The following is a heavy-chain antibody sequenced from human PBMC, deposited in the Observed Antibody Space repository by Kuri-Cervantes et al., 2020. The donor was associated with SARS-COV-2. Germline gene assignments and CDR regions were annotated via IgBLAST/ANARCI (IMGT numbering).Heavy chain of an antibody. J-gene: IGHJ4*02. Sequence: GGSLRLSCTASGFTFNNYVMRWVRQAPGKGLEWVSGISGDGDRADYADSVKGRFTISRDNSKNMLYLQMNSLRAEDTAVYYCAKDKGFGELFFDYWGQGTLVTVSS. CDR3: AKDKGFGELFFDY. CDR2: ISGDGDRA. D-gene: IGHD3-10*01. V-gene: IGHV3-23*01. CDR1: GFTFNNYV.